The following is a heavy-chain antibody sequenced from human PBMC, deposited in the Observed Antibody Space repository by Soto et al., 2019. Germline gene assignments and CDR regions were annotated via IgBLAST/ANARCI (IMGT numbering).Heavy chain of an antibody. V-gene: IGHV3-23*01. J-gene: IGHJ4*02. Sequence: GGSLRLSCAASGFKFSNYAMSWVRQAPGKGLEWVSLISATGGGTYYADSVKGRFTISRDNSHNTLYLQVHSLTAEDTAVYYCAKDRRAGGNSAFYFDFWGQGAQVTISS. D-gene: IGHD3-16*01. CDR3: AKDRRAGGNSAFYFDF. CDR1: GFKFSNYA. CDR2: ISATGGGT.